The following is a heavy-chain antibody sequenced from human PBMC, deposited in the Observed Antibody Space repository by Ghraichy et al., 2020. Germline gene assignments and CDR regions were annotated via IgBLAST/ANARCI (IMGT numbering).Heavy chain of an antibody. D-gene: IGHD1-26*01. CDR1: GASITSNNW. J-gene: IGHJ4*02. CDR2: IYHTGST. Sequence: SETLSLTCAVSGASITSNNWWSWVRQPPGKGLEWIGQIYHTGSTNYKPSLKSRVAISLDKSKNLFSLSLNSVTATDTAVYYGARAVGFSGTFPIDLWGQGALVTVSS. V-gene: IGHV4-4*02. CDR3: ARAVGFSGTFPIDL.